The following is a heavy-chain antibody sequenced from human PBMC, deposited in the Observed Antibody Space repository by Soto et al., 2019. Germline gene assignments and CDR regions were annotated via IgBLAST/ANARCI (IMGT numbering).Heavy chain of an antibody. CDR1: GASLSSISYY. V-gene: IGHV4-39*01. CDR3: AKNLPRTGRFDY. Sequence: ETLSLTCTVSGASLSSISYYWGWIRQPPGKGLEWVGSIFFTGNIYYNPSLKSRVTISVDRSKNQFSLQMSSVTAADTAVYYCAKNLPRTGRFDYWGQGSLVTVSS. J-gene: IGHJ4*02. CDR2: IFFTGNI.